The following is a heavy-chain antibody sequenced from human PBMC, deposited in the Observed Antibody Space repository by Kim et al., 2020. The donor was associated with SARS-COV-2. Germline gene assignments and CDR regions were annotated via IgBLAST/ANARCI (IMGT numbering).Heavy chain of an antibody. D-gene: IGHD6-13*01. V-gene: IGHV4-4*07. CDR2: RGST. Sequence: RGSTNYTPSLKSRVTMSEDTSKNQFSLKLSSVTAADTAVYYCARGAAADYWGQGTLVTVSS. CDR3: ARGAAADY. J-gene: IGHJ4*02.